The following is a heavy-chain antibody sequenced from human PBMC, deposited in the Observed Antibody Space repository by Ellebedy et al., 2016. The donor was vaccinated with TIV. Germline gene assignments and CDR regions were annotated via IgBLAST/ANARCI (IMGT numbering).Heavy chain of an antibody. V-gene: IGHV2-5*01. Sequence: SGPTLVKPTQTLTLTCTFSGFSLSTSGVGVGWIRQPPGKALEWLALIYWNDDKRYSPSLKSRLTITKDTSKNQVVLTMTNMDPVDTATYYCARIFPGFGELGDARFDPWGQGTLVTVSS. CDR2: IYWNDDK. D-gene: IGHD3-10*01. CDR1: GFSLSTSGVG. CDR3: ARIFPGFGELGDARFDP. J-gene: IGHJ5*02.